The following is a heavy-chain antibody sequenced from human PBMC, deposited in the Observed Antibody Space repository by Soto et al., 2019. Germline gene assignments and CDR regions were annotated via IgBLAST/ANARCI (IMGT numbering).Heavy chain of an antibody. D-gene: IGHD3-3*01. CDR1: GYSFTSYW. Sequence: PGESLKISCKGSGYSFTSYWISWVRQMPGKGLEWMGRIDPSDSYTNYSPSFQGHVTISADKSISTAYLQWSSLKASDTAMYYCARQKLTIFGVVIIPHGMDVWGQGTTVTAP. CDR2: IDPSDSYT. CDR3: ARQKLTIFGVVIIPHGMDV. V-gene: IGHV5-10-1*01. J-gene: IGHJ6*02.